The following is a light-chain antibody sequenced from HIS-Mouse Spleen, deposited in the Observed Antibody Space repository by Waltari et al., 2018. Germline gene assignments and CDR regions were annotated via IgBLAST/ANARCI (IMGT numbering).Light chain of an antibody. CDR2: EVM. V-gene: IGLV2-8*01. CDR1: SRDVGGYNY. J-gene: IGLJ2*01. CDR3: SSYAGSNNFVV. Sequence: QSALTQPPSASGSPGQSVTISCTGTSRDVGGYNYVSWYQEHPGKAPKCMVNEVMTRPPGLPERFAVSKSGNTASLTVSGLQAEDEADYYGSSYAGSNNFVVFGGGTKLTVL.